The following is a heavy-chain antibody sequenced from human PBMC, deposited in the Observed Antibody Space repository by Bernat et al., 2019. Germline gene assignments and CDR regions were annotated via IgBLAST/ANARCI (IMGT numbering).Heavy chain of an antibody. Sequence: QVQLVESGGGVVQPGRSLRLSCAASGFTFSSYAMHWVRQAPGKGLEWVAVISYDGSNKYYADSVKGRFTISRDNSKNTLYLQMKSVRAEDKAVYNCARSLKFFRPNTAMSSWGYCELWGRGTLVTVCS. D-gene: IGHD5-18*01. J-gene: IGHJ2*01. CDR3: ARSLKFFRPNTAMSSWGYCEL. CDR2: ISYDGSNK. V-gene: IGHV3-30-3*01. CDR1: GFTFSSYA.